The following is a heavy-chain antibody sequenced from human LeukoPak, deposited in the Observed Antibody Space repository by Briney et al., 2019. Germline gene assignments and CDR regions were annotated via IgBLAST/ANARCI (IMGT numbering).Heavy chain of an antibody. Sequence: GESLKISCKGSGYSFTSYWIGWVRQMPGKGLERMGIIYPGDSDTRYSPSFQGQVTISADKSISTAYLQWSSLKASDTAMYYCARPDLAAAAPEYFQHWGQGTLVTVSS. J-gene: IGHJ1*01. CDR1: GYSFTSYW. CDR2: IYPGDSDT. V-gene: IGHV5-51*01. CDR3: ARPDLAAAAPEYFQH. D-gene: IGHD6-13*01.